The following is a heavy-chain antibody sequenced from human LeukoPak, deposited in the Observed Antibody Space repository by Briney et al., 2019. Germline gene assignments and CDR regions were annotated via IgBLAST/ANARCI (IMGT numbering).Heavy chain of an antibody. CDR3: ARLRVRKDSQWLESNWFDP. Sequence: GESLEISCKGSGYSFTSYWIGWVRQMPGKGLEWMGIIYPGDSDTRYSPSFQGQVTISADKSISTAYLQWSSLKASDTAMYYCARLRVRKDSQWLESNWFDPWGQGTLVSVSS. CDR2: IYPGDSDT. D-gene: IGHD6-19*01. CDR1: GYSFTSYW. V-gene: IGHV5-51*01. J-gene: IGHJ5*02.